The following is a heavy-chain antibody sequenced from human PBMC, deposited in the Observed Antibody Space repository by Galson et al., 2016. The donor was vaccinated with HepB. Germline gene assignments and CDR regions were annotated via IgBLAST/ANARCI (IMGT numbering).Heavy chain of an antibody. CDR2: TSHDGNKK. D-gene: IGHD6-19*01. J-gene: IGHJ4*02. V-gene: IGHV3-30*18. CDR1: GFTFSTYA. CDR3: AKESDGVAVSGKSPQIDH. Sequence: SLRLSCAASGFTFSTYAMHWVRQAPGKGLAWVAVTSHDGNKKYYADSVKGRFAISRDNSKNTLFLQMDSLRAEDTAVYYCAKESDGVAVSGKSPQIDHWGQGSLVTVSS.